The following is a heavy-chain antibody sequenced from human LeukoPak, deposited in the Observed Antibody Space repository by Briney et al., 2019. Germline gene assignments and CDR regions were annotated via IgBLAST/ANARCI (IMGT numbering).Heavy chain of an antibody. J-gene: IGHJ4*02. CDR2: ISSGSNYI. CDR3: AREPDSSGYLGY. D-gene: IGHD3-22*01. CDR1: GFTFSSYS. Sequence: PGGSLRLSRAASGFTFSSYSMNWVRQAPGKGLEWVSSISSGSNYIYYADSVKGRFTISRDNAKNSLYLQMNSLRAEDTAVYYCAREPDSSGYLGYWGQGTLVTVSS. V-gene: IGHV3-21*01.